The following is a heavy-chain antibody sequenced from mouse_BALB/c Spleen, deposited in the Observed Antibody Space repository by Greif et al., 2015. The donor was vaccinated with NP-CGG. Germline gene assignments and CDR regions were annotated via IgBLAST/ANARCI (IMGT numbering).Heavy chain of an antibody. D-gene: IGHD1-1*01. Sequence: QVQLQQSGAELAKPGAPVKMSCKASGYTFTSYWMHWVKQRPGQGLEWIGYINPSTGYTEYNQKFKDKATLTADKSSSTAYMQLSSLTSEDSAVYYCATTVVATFAYWGQGTLVTVSA. J-gene: IGHJ3*01. CDR2: INPSTGYT. CDR3: ATTVVATFAY. V-gene: IGHV1-7*01. CDR1: GYTFTSYW.